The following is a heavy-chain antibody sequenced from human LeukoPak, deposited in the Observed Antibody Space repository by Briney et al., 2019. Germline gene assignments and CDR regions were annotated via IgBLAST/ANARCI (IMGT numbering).Heavy chain of an antibody. CDR2: IYYSGST. Sequence: SDTLSLTCTVSGGSISSSSYYWGWIRQPPGKGLEWIGSIYYSGSTYYNPSLKSRVTISVDTSKNQFSLKLSSVTAADTAVYYCARLAGYSSGWYSNYYYYYMDVWGKGTTVTVSS. J-gene: IGHJ6*03. D-gene: IGHD6-19*01. CDR1: GGSISSSSYY. CDR3: ARLAGYSSGWYSNYYYYYMDV. V-gene: IGHV4-39*07.